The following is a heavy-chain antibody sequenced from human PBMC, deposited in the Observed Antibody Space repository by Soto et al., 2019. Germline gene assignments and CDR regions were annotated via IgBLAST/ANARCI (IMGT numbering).Heavy chain of an antibody. Sequence: KSSETLSLTCTVSGDSISNSYWSWIRQPPGKGLEWIGYIYYSGNTNYNPSLKSRVTISVDTSKTHFSLRLSSVSAADTAVYYCTRGYSDAAVFDYWGQGTLVTVSS. CDR2: IYYSGNT. J-gene: IGHJ4*02. CDR1: GDSISNSY. V-gene: IGHV4-59*01. CDR3: TRGYSDAAVFDY. D-gene: IGHD3-22*01.